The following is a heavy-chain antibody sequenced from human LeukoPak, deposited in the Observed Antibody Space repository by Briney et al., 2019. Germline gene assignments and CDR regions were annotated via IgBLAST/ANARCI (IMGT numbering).Heavy chain of an antibody. J-gene: IGHJ4*02. Sequence: ETLSLTCAVYGGSFSGYYLSWIRQPPGKGLEWIGEINHSGSTNYNPSLKSRVTISVDTSKNQFSLKLSSVTAADTAVYYCARGVGDYWGQGTLDTVSS. CDR1: GGSFSGYY. CDR2: INHSGST. D-gene: IGHD1-26*01. V-gene: IGHV4-34*01. CDR3: ARGVGDY.